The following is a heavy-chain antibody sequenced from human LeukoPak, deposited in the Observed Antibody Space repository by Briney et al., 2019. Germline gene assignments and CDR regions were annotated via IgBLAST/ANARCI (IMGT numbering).Heavy chain of an antibody. CDR3: ARHGAPLSSWYFGRHWFWDY. J-gene: IGHJ4*02. V-gene: IGHV6-1*01. CDR1: GDSVSSNSAA. CDR2: TYYRSKWYN. Sequence: SQTLSLTCAISGDSVSSNSAAWNWIRQSPSRGLEWLGRTYYRSKWYNDYAVSVKSRITINPDTSKNQFSLKLSSVTAADTAVYYCARHGAPLSSWYFGRHWFWDYWGQGTLVTVSS. D-gene: IGHD6-13*01.